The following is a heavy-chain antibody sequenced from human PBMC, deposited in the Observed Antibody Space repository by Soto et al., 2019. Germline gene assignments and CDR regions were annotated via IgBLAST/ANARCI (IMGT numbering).Heavy chain of an antibody. CDR1: GFTFSNYG. J-gene: IGHJ4*02. D-gene: IGHD3-22*01. CDR3: AKESSYDSRGGDWVFDY. V-gene: IGHV3-30*18. Sequence: QVHLVESGGGVVQPGRSLRLSCAASGFTFSNYGMHWVRQAPGKGLEWVALIAYDGSNKYYVDSVKGRFTISRDNSKKTLYLQMSGLRAEDTAVYYCAKESSYDSRGGDWVFDYWGQGTLVTVSS. CDR2: IAYDGSNK.